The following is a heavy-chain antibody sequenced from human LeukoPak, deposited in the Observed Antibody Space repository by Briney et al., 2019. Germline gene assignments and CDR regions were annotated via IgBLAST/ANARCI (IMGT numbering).Heavy chain of an antibody. Sequence: SLRLSCAASGFTFDDYAMHWVRQVPGKGLEGVSGISWNSVSIGYADSVKGRFTISRDNAKNSLYLQMNSLRAEDMALYYCAKDTSGYLGFDPWGQGTLVTVSS. J-gene: IGHJ5*02. CDR3: AKDTSGYLGFDP. V-gene: IGHV3-9*03. CDR1: GFTFDDYA. D-gene: IGHD3-22*01. CDR2: ISWNSVSI.